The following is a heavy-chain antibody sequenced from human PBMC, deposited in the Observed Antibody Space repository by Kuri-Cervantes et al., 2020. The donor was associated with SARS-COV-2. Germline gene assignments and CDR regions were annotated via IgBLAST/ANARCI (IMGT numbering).Heavy chain of an antibody. J-gene: IGHJ4*02. CDR1: GGSFSGYY. Sequence: SQTLSLTCAVYGGSFSGYYWSWIRQPPGKGLEWIGEINHSGSTNYNPSLKSRVTIPVDTSKNQFSLKLSSVTAADTAVYYCARVERDFWSGYWIFDYWGQGTLVTVSS. CDR3: ARVERDFWSGYWIFDY. D-gene: IGHD3-3*01. V-gene: IGHV4-34*01. CDR2: INHSGST.